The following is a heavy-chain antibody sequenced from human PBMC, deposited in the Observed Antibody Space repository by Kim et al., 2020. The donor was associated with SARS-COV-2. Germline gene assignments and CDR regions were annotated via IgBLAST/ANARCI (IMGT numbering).Heavy chain of an antibody. CDR3: AKGTRKLDYDILTGYYSQPSPVDY. J-gene: IGHJ4*02. V-gene: IGHV3-23*01. CDR1: GFTFSSYA. D-gene: IGHD3-9*01. CDR2: ISGSGGST. Sequence: GGSLRLSCAASGFTFSSYAMSWVRQAPGKGLEWVSAISGSGGSTYYADSVKGRFTISRDNSKNTLYLQMNSLRAEDTAVYYCAKGTRKLDYDILTGYYSQPSPVDYWGQGTLVTVSS.